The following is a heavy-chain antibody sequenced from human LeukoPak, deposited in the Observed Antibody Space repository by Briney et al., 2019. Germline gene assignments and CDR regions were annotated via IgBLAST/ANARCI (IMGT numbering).Heavy chain of an antibody. Sequence: GGSLRLSCAASGFTFSNYGMHWVRQAPGKGLEWVAFIRYDGSNKYYADSVKGRFTISRDNSKNTLYLQMNSLRAEDTAVYYCARERTGGDYPFDYWGQGTLVTVSS. V-gene: IGHV3-30*02. CDR2: IRYDGSNK. CDR3: ARERTGGDYPFDY. CDR1: GFTFSNYG. J-gene: IGHJ4*02. D-gene: IGHD4-17*01.